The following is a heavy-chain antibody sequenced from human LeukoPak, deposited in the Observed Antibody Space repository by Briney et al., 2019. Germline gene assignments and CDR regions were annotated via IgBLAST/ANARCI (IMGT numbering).Heavy chain of an antibody. CDR3: ARCGYSYGTGYFFDY. J-gene: IGHJ4*01. CDR2: VSYAGTT. Sequence: SETLSLTCTVSGGSIGNYYWSWIRQPPGKGPEWIGYVSYAGTTGYNPSLRSRVTLSVDTSKNHFSLKLTSVTAADTAVYYCARCGYSYGTGYFFDYWGHGSLVTVSS. D-gene: IGHD5-18*01. CDR1: GGSIGNYY. V-gene: IGHV4-59*01.